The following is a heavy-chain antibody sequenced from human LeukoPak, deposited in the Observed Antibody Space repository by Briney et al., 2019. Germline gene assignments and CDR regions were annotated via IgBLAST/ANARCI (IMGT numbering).Heavy chain of an antibody. D-gene: IGHD6-25*01. Sequence: PSETLSLTCAVYGGSFSGYYWSWIRQPPGKGLEWIGEINHSGSTNYNPSLKSRVTISVDTSKNQFSLKLSSVTAADTAVYYCAGEQRLDDAFDIWGQGTMVTVSS. J-gene: IGHJ3*02. CDR2: INHSGST. V-gene: IGHV4-34*01. CDR3: AGEQRLDDAFDI. CDR1: GGSFSGYY.